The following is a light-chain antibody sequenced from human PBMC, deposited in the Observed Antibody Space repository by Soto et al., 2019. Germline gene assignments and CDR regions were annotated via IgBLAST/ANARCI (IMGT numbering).Light chain of an antibody. CDR3: QQRKSYPIT. CDR2: AAS. J-gene: IGKJ5*01. CDR1: QDINTY. Sequence: DIQLTQSPSFLSASVGDRVTITCRASQDINTYLAWYQQKPGKAPRLLIFAASTMQNGVPSRFSGSGSGTEFTVTITSLQPEDFSTYYCQQRKSYPITFGQGTRLEIK. V-gene: IGKV1-9*01.